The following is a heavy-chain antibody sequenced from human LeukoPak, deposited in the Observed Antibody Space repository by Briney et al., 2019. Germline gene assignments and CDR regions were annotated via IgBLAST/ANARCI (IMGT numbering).Heavy chain of an antibody. V-gene: IGHV3-7*01. J-gene: IGHJ4*02. Sequence: GGSLRLSCAASAFTYSSYWMSWVRQAPGKGLEWVANIKQDGSEKYYVDSVKGRFTISRDNAKNSLYLQMNSLRAEDTAVYYCARDPTNGYSGYDSYFDYWGQGTLVTVSS. CDR1: AFTYSSYW. D-gene: IGHD5-12*01. CDR2: IKQDGSEK. CDR3: ARDPTNGYSGYDSYFDY.